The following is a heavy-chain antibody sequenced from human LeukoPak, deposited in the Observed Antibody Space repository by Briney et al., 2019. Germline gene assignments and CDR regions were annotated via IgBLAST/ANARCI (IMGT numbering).Heavy chain of an antibody. CDR3: ARWIQLWLGRGMDV. J-gene: IGHJ6*02. CDR1: GFAFNTYW. CDR2: LSPDGTDT. V-gene: IGHV3-74*01. D-gene: IGHD5-18*01. Sequence: GGSLRLSCAASGFAFNTYWMHWVRQVPGKGLVWVSSLSPDGTDTHYAGYVKGRFTISRDNAKNTLFLQMNSLRSEDTAVYYCARWIQLWLGRGMDVWGQGTTVTVSS.